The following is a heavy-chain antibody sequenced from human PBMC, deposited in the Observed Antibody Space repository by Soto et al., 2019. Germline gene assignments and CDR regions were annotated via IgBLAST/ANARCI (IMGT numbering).Heavy chain of an antibody. CDR1: GFTFSNYW. CDR2: VNGDGSST. CDR3: ARDNWNTV. V-gene: IGHV3-74*01. D-gene: IGHD1-20*01. J-gene: IGHJ3*01. Sequence: PGGSLSLSCAASGFTFSNYWMHWVRQAPGKGLVWVSRVNGDGSSTFYADSVKGRFTISRDNAENTVFLQMNSLRAEDTAVYYCARDNWNTVWGQGTMVTVSS.